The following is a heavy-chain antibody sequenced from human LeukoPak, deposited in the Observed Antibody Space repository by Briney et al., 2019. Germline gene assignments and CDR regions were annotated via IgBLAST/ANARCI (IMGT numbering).Heavy chain of an antibody. V-gene: IGHV4-59*01. Sequence: SETLSLTCTVSGGSISSYYWSWIRQPPGKGLEWIGYIYYSGSTNYNPSLKSRVTISVDTSKNQFSLKLSSVTAADTAVYYCASAMTEDAFDIWSQGTMVTVSS. CDR1: GGSISSYY. CDR2: IYYSGST. J-gene: IGHJ3*02. CDR3: ASAMTEDAFDI.